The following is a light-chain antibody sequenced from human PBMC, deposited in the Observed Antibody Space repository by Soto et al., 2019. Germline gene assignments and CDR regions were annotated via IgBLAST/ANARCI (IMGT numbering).Light chain of an antibody. Sequence: EIVLTQSPGTLSLSPGERATLSFRASQTVRYTYLAWYQQKPGPAPRLLIYAASSRAAGIPDRFSGSGSGTDFTLTISRLEPEDFAVYYCQQYGSSPFGGGTKVDIK. CDR3: QQYGSSP. CDR1: QTVRYTY. V-gene: IGKV3-20*01. CDR2: AAS. J-gene: IGKJ4*01.